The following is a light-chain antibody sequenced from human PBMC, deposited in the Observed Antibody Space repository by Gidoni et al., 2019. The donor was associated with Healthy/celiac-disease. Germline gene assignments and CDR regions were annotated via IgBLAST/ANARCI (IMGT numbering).Light chain of an antibody. CDR2: AAS. CDR1: QSISSY. Sequence: DIQMNQSTSSRSASVGDRVTITCRASQSISSYSNGYQQKPGNAPTLLIYAASSLKCWVPSRFIGSGSGTDFTLTISSLQPEDFATYYCQQSYNTPPTFGPGTKVDIK. J-gene: IGKJ3*01. CDR3: QQSYNTPPT. V-gene: IGKV1-39*01.